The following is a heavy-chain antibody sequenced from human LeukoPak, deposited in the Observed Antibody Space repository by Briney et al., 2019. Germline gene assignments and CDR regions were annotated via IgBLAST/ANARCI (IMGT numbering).Heavy chain of an antibody. J-gene: IGHJ4*02. CDR2: MNPNSGNT. Sequence: GASVKVSCKASGYTFTSYDINWVRQATGQGLEWMGWMNPNSGNTGYAQKFQGRVTMTRNTSISTAYMELSSLRSEDTAVYYCAISSSGWSIFDYWGQGTLVTVSS. CDR1: GYTFTSYD. CDR3: AISSSGWSIFDY. D-gene: IGHD6-19*01. V-gene: IGHV1-8*02.